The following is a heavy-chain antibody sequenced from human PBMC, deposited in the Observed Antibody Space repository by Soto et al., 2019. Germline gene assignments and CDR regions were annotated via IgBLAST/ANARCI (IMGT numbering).Heavy chain of an antibody. CDR2: IYTSGYT. J-gene: IGHJ5*02. CDR1: GGSISTYY. Sequence: SETLSLTCTVSGGSISTYYWNWIRQPAGKRLEWLGRIYTSGYTKYNPSLKSRVTMSLDTSKRQFSLKLSSVTAADTAVYYCARETVPGKANWSDPWCHGILGTVSS. CDR3: ARETVPGKANWSDP. D-gene: IGHD6-13*01. V-gene: IGHV4-4*07.